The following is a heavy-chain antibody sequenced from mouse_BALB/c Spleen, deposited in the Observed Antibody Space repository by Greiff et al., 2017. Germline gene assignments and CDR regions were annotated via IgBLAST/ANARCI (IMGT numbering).Heavy chain of an antibody. CDR2: IWAGGST. J-gene: IGHJ4*01. V-gene: IGHV2-9*02. CDR1: GFSLTSYG. D-gene: IGHD1-1*01. CDR3: ARDRGLLPMDY. Sequence: QVQLQQSGPGLVAPSQSLSITCTVSGFSLTSYGVHWVRQPPGKGLEWLGVIWAGGSTIYNSALMSRLSISKDNSKSQVFLKMNSLQTDDTAMYYCARDRGLLPMDYWGQGTSVTVSS.